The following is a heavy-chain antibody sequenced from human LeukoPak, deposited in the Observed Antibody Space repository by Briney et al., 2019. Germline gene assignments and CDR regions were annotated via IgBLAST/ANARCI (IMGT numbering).Heavy chain of an antibody. V-gene: IGHV3-53*01. CDR1: GFTVSSNY. Sequence: GGSLRLSCAASGFTVSSNYMSWVRQAPGKGLEWVSVIYSGGSTYYADSVKGRFTISRDNSKNTLCLQMNSLRAEDTAVYYCTRGRPGHYFDYWGQGTLVTVSS. D-gene: IGHD1-14*01. CDR3: TRGRPGHYFDY. J-gene: IGHJ4*02. CDR2: IYSGGST.